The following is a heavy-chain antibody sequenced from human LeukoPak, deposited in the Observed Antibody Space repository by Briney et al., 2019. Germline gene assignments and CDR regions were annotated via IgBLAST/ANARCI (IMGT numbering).Heavy chain of an antibody. CDR2: ILYDGSTQ. CDR3: ARGAILGAFNLMDY. V-gene: IGHV3-30*04. CDR1: GFSFSNYA. Sequence: GGSLRLSCAASGFSFSNYAMHWVRQAPGKGLDWVAVILYDGSTQNTADSVRGRFIISRDNSKNTVFLQMSSLTTDDTAVYYCARGAILGAFNLMDYWGQGTLVTVSS. D-gene: IGHD1-26*01. J-gene: IGHJ4*02.